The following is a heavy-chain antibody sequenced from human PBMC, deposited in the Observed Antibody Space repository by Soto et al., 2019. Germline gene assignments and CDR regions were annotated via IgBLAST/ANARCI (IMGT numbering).Heavy chain of an antibody. V-gene: IGHV4-39*01. CDR2: IYYSGNT. D-gene: IGHD4-17*01. CDR1: SGSISSSSSY. CDR3: GVQDYGAKEYYFVS. J-gene: IGHJ4*01. Sequence: SETLSLTCTVSSGSISSSSSYWGWIRQPPGKGLEWIGSIYYSGNTYYNPSLKSRVTISIDSSKTQFSLKLNSVTTADTAVYYCGVQDYGAKEYYFVSWDHGTPVTVSP.